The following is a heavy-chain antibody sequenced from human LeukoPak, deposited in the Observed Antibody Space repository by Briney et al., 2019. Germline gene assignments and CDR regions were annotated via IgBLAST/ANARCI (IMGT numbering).Heavy chain of an antibody. CDR1: GGSISSYY. J-gene: IGHJ4*02. CDR2: IYYSGST. CDR3: ARRSSTSWSFDY. V-gene: IGHV4-59*08. Sequence: PSETLSLTCTVSGGSISSYYWSWIRQPPGKGLEWIGYIYYSGSTDYNPSLKSRVTISVDTSKNQFSLKLISMTAADTAVYYCARRSSTSWSFDYWGQGSQLSVSS. D-gene: IGHD6-13*01.